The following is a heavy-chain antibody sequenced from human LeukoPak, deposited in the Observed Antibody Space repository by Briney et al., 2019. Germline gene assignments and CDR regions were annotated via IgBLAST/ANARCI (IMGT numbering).Heavy chain of an antibody. Sequence: TSETLSLTCAVYGGSFSGYYWSWFRQPPGKWLELIWEINHSGSTNYNPSLKSRVTISVDTSKNQFSLKLSSVTAADTAVYYCARGATGRYYGSGSYYPSWGQGTLVTVSS. J-gene: IGHJ5*02. CDR3: ARGATGRYYGSGSYYPS. D-gene: IGHD3-10*01. CDR2: INHSGST. CDR1: GGSFSGYY. V-gene: IGHV4-34*01.